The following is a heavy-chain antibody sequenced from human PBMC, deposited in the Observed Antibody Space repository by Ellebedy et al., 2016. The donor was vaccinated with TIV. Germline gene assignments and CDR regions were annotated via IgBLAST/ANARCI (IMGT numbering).Heavy chain of an antibody. V-gene: IGHV3-30-3*01. CDR2: ISYDGSNK. Sequence: GESLKISCAASGFTFSSYAMHWVRQAPGKGLEWVAVISYDGSNKYYADSVKGRFTIPRDNSKNTLYLQMNSLRAEDTAVYYCARDWGDYGGNSEWAEFDYWGQGTLVTVSS. CDR3: ARDWGDYGGNSEWAEFDY. J-gene: IGHJ4*02. D-gene: IGHD4-23*01. CDR1: GFTFSSYA.